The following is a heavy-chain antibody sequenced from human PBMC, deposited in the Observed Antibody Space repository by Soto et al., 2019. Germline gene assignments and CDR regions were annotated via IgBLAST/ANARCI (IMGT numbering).Heavy chain of an antibody. J-gene: IGHJ4*02. Sequence: ETLSLTCTVSGGSMSSSNWWNWVLQAPGKGLEWVANIKQDGSENYYVDSVKGRFTISRDNAKNSLYLQMNSLRAEDTAVYYCAKGRGYCMSTSCYVGSDYWGQGTLVTVSS. CDR1: GGSMSSSNW. CDR3: AKGRGYCMSTSCYVGSDY. V-gene: IGHV3-7*03. D-gene: IGHD2-2*01. CDR2: IKQDGSEN.